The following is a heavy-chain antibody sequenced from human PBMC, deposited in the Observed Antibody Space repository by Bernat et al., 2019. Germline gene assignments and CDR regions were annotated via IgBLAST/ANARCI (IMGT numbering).Heavy chain of an antibody. J-gene: IGHJ4*02. CDR3: ARSEAGLISHFDY. CDR2: IYPGDSDT. V-gene: IGHV5-51*01. D-gene: IGHD2/OR15-2a*01. Sequence: EVQLVQSGAEVKKPGESLKISCKGSGYSFTSYWIGWVRQMPGKGLEWMGIIYPGDSDTRYSPSFQGRVTISADKSIHTAYLQWNSLKASDTAMYYCARSEAGLISHFDYWGQGTLVTVSS. CDR1: GYSFTSYW.